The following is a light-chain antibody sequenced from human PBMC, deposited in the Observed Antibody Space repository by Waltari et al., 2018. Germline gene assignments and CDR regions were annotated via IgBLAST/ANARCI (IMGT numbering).Light chain of an antibody. CDR2: WAS. Sequence: DIVMTQSPDSLAVSLGERATINCKSSQTVLYSSNNKNFLAGYQQKAGQPPKLLINWASTREFGVPDRFSGSGSGTDFTLTISSLQAEDVAVYYCQQYYRTPPTFGQGTKLEIK. J-gene: IGKJ2*01. CDR3: QQYYRTPPT. V-gene: IGKV4-1*01. CDR1: QTVLYSSNNKNF.